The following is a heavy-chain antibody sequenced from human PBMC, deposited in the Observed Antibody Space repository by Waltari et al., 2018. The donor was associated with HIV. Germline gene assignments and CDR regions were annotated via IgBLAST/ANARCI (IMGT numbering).Heavy chain of an antibody. CDR1: GGSVSSSRYF. D-gene: IGHD1-26*01. J-gene: IGHJ2*01. Sequence: QLQLQESGPGLVKPSETLSLTCTVPGGSVSSSRYFWGWIRQPPGKGLEWVGGIYSTGRAYYNPSLKSRVTISVDTSKNQFSLKVTSVTAADTAVYYCARHALRVGAAYWNFDLWGRGTLVTVSS. V-gene: IGHV4-39*01. CDR2: IYSTGRA. CDR3: ARHALRVGAAYWNFDL.